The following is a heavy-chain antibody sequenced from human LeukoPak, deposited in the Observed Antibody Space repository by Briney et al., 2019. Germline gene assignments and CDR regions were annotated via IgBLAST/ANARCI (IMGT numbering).Heavy chain of an antibody. CDR2: ISYSGST. CDR1: GGSISRYY. CDR3: ARSNWEYHHFDD. V-gene: IGHV4-59*12. D-gene: IGHD7-27*01. J-gene: IGHJ4*01. Sequence: SETLSLTCTVSGGSISRYYWSWIRQPPGKGLEWIGYISYSGSTNYNPSLKSRVTISVDTSKNQFSLKLSSVTAADTAVYYCARSNWEYHHFDDWGQGTLVTVSS.